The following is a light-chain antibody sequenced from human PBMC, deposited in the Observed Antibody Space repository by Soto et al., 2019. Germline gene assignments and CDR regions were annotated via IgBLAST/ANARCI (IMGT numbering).Light chain of an antibody. CDR3: QSYDSSLSAL. CDR1: SSNIGAGYV. V-gene: IGLV1-40*01. CDR2: GNS. Sequence: QSVLTQPPSVSGAPGQRVTISCTGSSSNIGAGYVVHWYQQLPGTAPKLLIYGNSNRPSGVPDRFSGPKSGTSASLAITGLQAEDEADYYCQSYDSSLSALFGGGTKLTVL. J-gene: IGLJ3*02.